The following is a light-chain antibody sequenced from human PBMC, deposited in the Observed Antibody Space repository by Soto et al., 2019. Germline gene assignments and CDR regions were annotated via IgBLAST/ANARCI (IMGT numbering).Light chain of an antibody. J-gene: IGKJ3*01. CDR2: LGS. Sequence: DVVMTQSPLSLPVTPGEPASISCRSSQSLLYSNGYNFLDWYLRKPGQSPQLLIYLGSNRASGAPDRFSGSGSGTYFTLNITRVEAEDVGLYYCMQARHIPFTFGPGTKVDIK. V-gene: IGKV2-28*01. CDR3: MQARHIPFT. CDR1: QSLLYSNGYNF.